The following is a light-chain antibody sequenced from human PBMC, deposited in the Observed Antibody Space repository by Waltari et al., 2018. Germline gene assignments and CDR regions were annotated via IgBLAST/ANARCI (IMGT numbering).Light chain of an antibody. J-gene: IGKJ1*01. CDR2: KAS. CDR1: QSISNW. CDR3: QQYNTFPWT. Sequence: DIQMTQSPSTLSASVGDRVTITCRASQSISNWLAWYQQKPGKAPNLLSYKASALESGVPSRFSGSGSATDFTLTISGLQPDDFATYFCQQYNTFPWTFGQGTKVEIK. V-gene: IGKV1-5*03.